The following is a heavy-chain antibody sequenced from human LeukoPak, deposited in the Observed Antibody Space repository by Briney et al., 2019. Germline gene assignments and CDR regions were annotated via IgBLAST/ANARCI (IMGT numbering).Heavy chain of an antibody. CDR1: GFTFNRNA. CDR3: VRRGDASSGWGDHDY. V-gene: IGHV3-23*01. J-gene: IGHJ4*02. CDR2: IGGNGDKT. D-gene: IGHD6-19*01. Sequence: AGGSLSLSCAASGFTFNRNAISWVRQAPGKGLEWVSTIGGNGDKTFYADSVKGRFTISRDNSKNMLHLQMSTLKGEDTALYYCVRRGDASSGWGDHDYWGQGALVTVSS.